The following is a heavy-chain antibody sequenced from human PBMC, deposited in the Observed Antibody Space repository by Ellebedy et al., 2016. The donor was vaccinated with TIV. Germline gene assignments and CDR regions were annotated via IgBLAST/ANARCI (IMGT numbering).Heavy chain of an antibody. V-gene: IGHV3-7*03. CDR2: IRQDGGDM. J-gene: IGHJ4*02. Sequence: GESLKISCATSGFSFRSYWMSWVRQAPGKGLEWVANIRQDGGDMYYVDSVKGRFTISRDNAKNSLYLQMNSLRVEDTAVYYCARRALWFGELLHFEYWGLGSLVTVSS. CDR1: GFSFRSYW. CDR3: ARRALWFGELLHFEY. D-gene: IGHD3-10*01.